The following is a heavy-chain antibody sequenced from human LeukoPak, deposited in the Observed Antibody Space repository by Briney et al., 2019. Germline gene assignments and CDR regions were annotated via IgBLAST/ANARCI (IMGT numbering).Heavy chain of an antibody. Sequence: SETLSLICAVYGGSFSGYYWSWIRQPPGKGLEWIGEINHSGSTNYNPSLKSRVTISVDTSKNQFSLKLSSVTAADTAVYYCARGLGIQLWTTISDYFDYWGQGTLVTVSS. CDR3: ARGLGIQLWTTISDYFDY. CDR1: GGSFSGYY. J-gene: IGHJ4*02. D-gene: IGHD5-18*01. V-gene: IGHV4-34*01. CDR2: INHSGST.